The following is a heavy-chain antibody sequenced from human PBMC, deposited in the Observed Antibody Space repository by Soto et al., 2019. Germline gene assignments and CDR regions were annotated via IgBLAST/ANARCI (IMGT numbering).Heavy chain of an antibody. V-gene: IGHV3-30*18. Sequence: QVQLVESGGGVVQSGRSLRLSCAASGFTFSTSGMHWIRQAPGKGLEWVGMKSHDGCATYYVDSVKGRFTMSRDTDKNTLHLQLDSLRPEDTATYYCGKVWGSSGWSNWFAPWGQGKLVTVS. D-gene: IGHD6-13*01. CDR3: GKVWGSSGWSNWFAP. J-gene: IGHJ5*02. CDR2: KSHDGCAT. CDR1: GFTFSTSG.